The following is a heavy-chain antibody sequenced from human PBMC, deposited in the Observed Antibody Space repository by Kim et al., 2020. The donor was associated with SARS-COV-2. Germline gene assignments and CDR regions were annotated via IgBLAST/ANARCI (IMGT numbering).Heavy chain of an antibody. Sequence: GGSLRLSCAASGFTFSSYAMHWVRQAPGKGLEWVAVISSDGSNKYYADSVKGRFTISRDNSKNTLYLQMNSLRAEDTAVYYCARESRVVSGASAEYFQH. J-gene: IGHJ1*01. D-gene: IGHD4-17*01. CDR1: GFTFSSYA. CDR2: ISSDGSNK. V-gene: IGHV3-30-3*01. CDR3: ARESRVVSGASAEYFQH.